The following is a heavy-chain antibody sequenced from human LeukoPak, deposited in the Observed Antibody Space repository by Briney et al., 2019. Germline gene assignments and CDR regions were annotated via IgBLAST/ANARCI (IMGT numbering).Heavy chain of an antibody. Sequence: ASVKVSCKASGYTFTSYGISWVRQAPGQGLEWMGWISAYNGNTNYAQKLQGRVTMTTDTSTSTAYMELRSLRSDDTAVYYCARGSWGYYYDSSGYYTHDYWGQGTLVTVSS. J-gene: IGHJ4*02. CDR3: ARGSWGYYYDSSGYYTHDY. CDR2: ISAYNGNT. D-gene: IGHD3-22*01. V-gene: IGHV1-18*01. CDR1: GYTFTSYG.